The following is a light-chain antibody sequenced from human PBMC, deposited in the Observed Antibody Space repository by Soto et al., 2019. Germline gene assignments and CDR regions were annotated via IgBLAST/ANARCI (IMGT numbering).Light chain of an antibody. CDR3: QQRSNWPPP. J-gene: IGKJ1*01. Sequence: EIVLTQSPGTLSLSPGERATLSCRASQSVSSNLAWYQQKPGQAPRLLIYGASTRATGIPARFSGSGSGTDFTLTISSLEPEDFAVYYCQQRSNWPPPFGQGTKV. V-gene: IGKV3-11*01. CDR2: GAS. CDR1: QSVSSN.